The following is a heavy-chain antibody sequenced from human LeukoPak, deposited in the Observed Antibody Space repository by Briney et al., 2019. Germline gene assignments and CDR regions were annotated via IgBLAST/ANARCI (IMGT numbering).Heavy chain of an antibody. CDR2: ISNSGGTM. CDR3: AREAVDSSRGIFDF. J-gene: IGHJ4*02. CDR1: GFTFSDYY. Sequence: PGGSLRLSCAASGFTFSDYYMSWIRQAPGKGLQWVSFISNSGGTMSYADSVQGRFTIYRGNAKNSVFLQMNSLRAEDTAVYYCAREAVDSSRGIFDFWGQGTLVTVSS. D-gene: IGHD3-16*01. V-gene: IGHV3-11*01.